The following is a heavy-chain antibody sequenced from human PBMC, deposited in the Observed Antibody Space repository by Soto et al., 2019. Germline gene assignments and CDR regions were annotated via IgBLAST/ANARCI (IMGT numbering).Heavy chain of an antibody. V-gene: IGHV4-34*09. CDR2: INHSGST. D-gene: IGHD3-10*01. J-gene: IGHJ6*02. Sequence: PSETLSLTCAVYGGSFSGYYWSWIRQPPGKGLEWIGEINHSGSTNYNPSLKSRVTISVDTSKNQFSLKLSSVTAADTAVYYCARDQYYYGSGNPDYYYYYGMDVWGQGTTVTVSS. CDR3: ARDQYYYGSGNPDYYYYYGMDV. CDR1: GGSFSGYY.